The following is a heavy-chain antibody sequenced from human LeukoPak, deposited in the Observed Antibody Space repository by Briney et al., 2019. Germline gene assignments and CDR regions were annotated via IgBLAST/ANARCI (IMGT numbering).Heavy chain of an antibody. Sequence: PSETLSLTCAVYGGSFSGYYWSWIRQPPGKGLEWIGEINHSGSTNYNPSLKSRVTISVDTSKNQFSLKLSSVTTADTAAYYCARGMDYYMDVWGKGTTVTVSS. CDR3: ARGMDYYMDV. CDR1: GGSFSGYY. CDR2: INHSGST. J-gene: IGHJ6*03. D-gene: IGHD5-24*01. V-gene: IGHV4-34*01.